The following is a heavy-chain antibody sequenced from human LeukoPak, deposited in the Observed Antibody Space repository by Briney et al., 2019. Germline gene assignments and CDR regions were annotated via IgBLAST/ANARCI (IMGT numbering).Heavy chain of an antibody. J-gene: IGHJ4*02. Sequence: SQTLSLTCAISGDSLSSNSAAWNSVRQSPSRGLEWLGRTYYRSKLCNDSAVSVKSRITINPDTSKNQFSLQLNSVTPDDTAVYYCARDRGGYCSGGSCYYFDYWGQGTLVTVSS. D-gene: IGHD2-15*01. CDR2: TYYRSKLCN. CDR1: GDSLSSNSAA. V-gene: IGHV6-1*01. CDR3: ARDRGGYCSGGSCYYFDY.